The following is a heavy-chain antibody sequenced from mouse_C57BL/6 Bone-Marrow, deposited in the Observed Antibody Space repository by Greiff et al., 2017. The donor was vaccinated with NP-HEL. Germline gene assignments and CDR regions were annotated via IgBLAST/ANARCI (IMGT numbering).Heavy chain of an antibody. J-gene: IGHJ1*03. V-gene: IGHV1-9*01. CDR2: ILPGSGST. Sequence: QVQLQQSGAELMKPGASVKLSCKATGYTFTGYWIEWVKQRPGHGLEWIGEILPGSGSTNYNEKFKGKATFTADTSSNTAYMQLSSLTTEDSAIYYAARGVFYYGSRTGYFDVWGTGTTVTVSA. CDR1: GYTFTGYW. D-gene: IGHD1-1*01. CDR3: ARGVFYYGSRTGYFDV.